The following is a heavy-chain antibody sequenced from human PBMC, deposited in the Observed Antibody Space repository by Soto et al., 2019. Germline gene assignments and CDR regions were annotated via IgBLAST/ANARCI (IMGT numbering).Heavy chain of an antibody. CDR3: ARETKLEPGGYYYYYMDV. Sequence: QVQLVQSGAEVKQPGSSVKVSCKASGGTFSSYTISWVRQAPGQGLEWMGRIIPILGIANYAQKFQGRVTITADKSTSTAYMELSSLSSEDTAVYYCARETKLEPGGYYYYYMDVWGKGTTVTVSS. D-gene: IGHD1-1*01. CDR2: IIPILGIA. J-gene: IGHJ6*03. V-gene: IGHV1-69*08. CDR1: GGTFSSYT.